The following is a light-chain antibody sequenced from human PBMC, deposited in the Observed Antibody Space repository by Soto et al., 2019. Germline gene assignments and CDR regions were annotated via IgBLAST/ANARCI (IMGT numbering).Light chain of an antibody. CDR2: AAS. V-gene: IGKV1-8*01. CDR3: QQLNSYPIT. CDR1: QGISSY. Sequence: AIRMTQSPSSLSASTGDRVTITVGASQGISSYLAWYQQKPGKAPKLLIYAASTLQSGVPSRFSGSGSGTDFTLTISCLQSEDFATYYCQQLNSYPITFGQGTRLEIK. J-gene: IGKJ5*01.